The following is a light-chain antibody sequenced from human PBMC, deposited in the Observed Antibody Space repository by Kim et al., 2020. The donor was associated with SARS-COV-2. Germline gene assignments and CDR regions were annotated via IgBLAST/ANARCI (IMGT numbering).Light chain of an antibody. CDR3: NSRDSSGNHLV. Sequence: SSELTQDPAVSVALGQTVRITCQGDGLSTYYASWYQQKPGQAPILVIYGKINRPSGIPDRFSASTSGNTGSVTITGAQAEDEADYYCNSRDSSGNHLVFG. J-gene: IGLJ3*02. CDR2: GKI. CDR1: GLSTYY. V-gene: IGLV3-19*01.